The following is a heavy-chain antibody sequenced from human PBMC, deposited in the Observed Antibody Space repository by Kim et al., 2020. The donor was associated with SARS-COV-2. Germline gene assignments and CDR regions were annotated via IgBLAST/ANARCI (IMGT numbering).Heavy chain of an antibody. CDR3: ARVLLWFGELSSGWFDP. D-gene: IGHD3-10*01. Sequence: SETLSLTCAVSGGSISSSNWWSWVRQPPGKGLEWIGEIYHSGSTNYNPSLKSRVTISVDKSKNQFSLKLSSVTAADTAVYYCARVLLWFGELSSGWFDPWGQGTLVTVSS. CDR1: GGSISSSNW. CDR2: IYHSGST. V-gene: IGHV4-4*02. J-gene: IGHJ5*02.